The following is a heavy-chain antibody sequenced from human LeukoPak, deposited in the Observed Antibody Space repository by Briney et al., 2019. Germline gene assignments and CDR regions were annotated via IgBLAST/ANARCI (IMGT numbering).Heavy chain of an antibody. CDR1: GFTFSSYS. D-gene: IGHD3-22*01. Sequence: GGFLRLSCAASGFTFSSYSMNWVRQAPGKGLEWVSYISSSSSTIYYADSVKGRFTISRDNAKNSLYLQMNSLRAEDTAVYYCATITYYYDSGGYSQDYWGQGTLVTVSS. V-gene: IGHV3-48*01. J-gene: IGHJ4*02. CDR2: ISSSSSTI. CDR3: ATITYYYDSGGYSQDY.